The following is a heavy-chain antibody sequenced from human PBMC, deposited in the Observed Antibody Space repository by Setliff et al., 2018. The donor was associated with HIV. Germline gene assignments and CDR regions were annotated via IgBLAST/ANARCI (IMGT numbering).Heavy chain of an antibody. Sequence: ASVKVSCKASGYTFTRYGISWVRQAPGQGLEWMGWISADNGNTNYAQKLQGRVTMTTDTSTSTAYMQLRSLRSDDTAVYYCARASMITFGGVIVDAGYWGQGTLVTVSS. D-gene: IGHD3-16*02. CDR1: GYTFTRYG. CDR2: ISADNGNT. J-gene: IGHJ4*02. V-gene: IGHV1-18*01. CDR3: ARASMITFGGVIVDAGY.